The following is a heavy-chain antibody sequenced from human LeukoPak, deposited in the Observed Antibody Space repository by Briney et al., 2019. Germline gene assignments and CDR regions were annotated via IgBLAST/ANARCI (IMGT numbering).Heavy chain of an antibody. D-gene: IGHD6-6*01. Sequence: GGSLRLSCAASGFTFSSYAMSWVHQAPGKGLEWVSAISGSGDSTYYADADSVQGRFTISRDNSKNTLYLQMNSLSAEDTAVYYCAKDKEYSSSSFFGRTDYWGQGILVTVSS. V-gene: IGHV3-23*01. CDR1: GFTFSSYA. CDR2: ISGSGDST. CDR3: AKDKEYSSSSFFGRTDY. J-gene: IGHJ4*02.